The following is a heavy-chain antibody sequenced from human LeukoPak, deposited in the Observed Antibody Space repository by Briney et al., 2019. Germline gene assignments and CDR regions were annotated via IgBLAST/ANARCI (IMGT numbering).Heavy chain of an antibody. D-gene: IGHD3-3*01. J-gene: IGHJ4*02. CDR2: ISAYNGNT. CDR1: GYTFTSYG. Sequence: ASVKVPCKASGYTFTSYGISWVRQAPGQGLEWMGWISAYNGNTNYAQKLQGRVTMTTDTSTSTAYMELRSLRSDDTAVYYCARDRYYDFWSGYLDWGQGTLVTVSS. V-gene: IGHV1-18*01. CDR3: ARDRYYDFWSGYLD.